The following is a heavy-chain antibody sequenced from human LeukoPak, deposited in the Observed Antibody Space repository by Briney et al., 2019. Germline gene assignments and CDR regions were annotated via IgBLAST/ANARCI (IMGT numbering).Heavy chain of an antibody. D-gene: IGHD3-10*01. CDR1: GYTFTGYY. CDR2: INPNSGGT. Sequence: ASVKLSCKASGYTFTGYYMHWVGQAPGQGREWMGRINPNSGGTNYAQKFQVRVTMTRDTFIITAYMELSRLRSDETAVYYCERDATMVGGVIKRARFDYWGQGTLVTVSS. CDR3: ERDATMVGGVIKRARFDY. J-gene: IGHJ4*02. V-gene: IGHV1-2*06.